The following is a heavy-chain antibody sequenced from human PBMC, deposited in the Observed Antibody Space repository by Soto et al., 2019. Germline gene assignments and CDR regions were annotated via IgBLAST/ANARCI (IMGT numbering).Heavy chain of an antibody. D-gene: IGHD5-18*01. Sequence: SQTLSLTCAISGDSVSSNSAAWNWIRQSPSRGLEWLGRTYYRSKWYNDYAVSVKSRITINPDTSKNQFSLQLNSVTPEDTAVYYCARLKIQLKPRGGYYMDVWGKGTTVTVSS. CDR1: GDSVSSNSAA. CDR2: TYYRSKWYN. J-gene: IGHJ6*03. CDR3: ARLKIQLKPRGGYYMDV. V-gene: IGHV6-1*01.